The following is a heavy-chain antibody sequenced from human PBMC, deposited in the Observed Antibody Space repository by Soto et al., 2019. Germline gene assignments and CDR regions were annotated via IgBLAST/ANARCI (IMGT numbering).Heavy chain of an antibody. J-gene: IGHJ4*02. CDR1: GGSFSGYY. V-gene: IGHV4-34*01. Sequence: SETLSLTCAVYGGSFSGYYWTWIRQPPGKGLEWIGEINHSGSTNYNPSLKSRVTISVDTSKNQFSLNLNSVTAADTARYYCAREMTGYYASGLKDYWGQGMRVTVSS. CDR2: INHSGST. CDR3: AREMTGYYASGLKDY. D-gene: IGHD3-10*01.